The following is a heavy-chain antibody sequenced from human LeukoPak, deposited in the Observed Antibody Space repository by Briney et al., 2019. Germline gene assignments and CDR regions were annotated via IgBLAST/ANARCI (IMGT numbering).Heavy chain of an antibody. CDR1: GGTFSSYA. Sequence: SVKVSCKASGGTFSSYAISWVRQAPGQGLEWMGGIIPIFGTANYARKFQGRVTITADESTSTAYMELSSLRSEDTAVYYCARGGLLELPLDYWGQGTLVTVSS. J-gene: IGHJ4*02. CDR2: IIPIFGTA. D-gene: IGHD5-24*01. V-gene: IGHV1-69*01. CDR3: ARGGLLELPLDY.